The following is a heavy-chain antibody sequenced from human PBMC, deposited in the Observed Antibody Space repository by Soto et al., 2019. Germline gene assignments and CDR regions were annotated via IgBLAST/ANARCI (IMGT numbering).Heavy chain of an antibody. D-gene: IGHD2-15*01. Sequence: SETLSLTCTVSGGPTSSSTYSWGWIRQPPGKGLEWIGSIYNSGVDYNPSLKSRVTISVDTSKTQFSLRLTSVTAADTALYYCARHPTGFPNWIDPWGQGIMVTVSS. CDR2: IYNSGV. CDR3: ARHPTGFPNWIDP. CDR1: GGPTSSSTYS. J-gene: IGHJ5*02. V-gene: IGHV4-39*01.